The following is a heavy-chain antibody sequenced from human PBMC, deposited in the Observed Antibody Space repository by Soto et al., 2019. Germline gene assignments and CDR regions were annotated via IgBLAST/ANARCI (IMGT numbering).Heavy chain of an antibody. CDR3: VRDPQSSGWSYNWYDP. V-gene: IGHV3-23*01. CDR1: GFPFSSYA. J-gene: IGHJ5*02. Sequence: GGSLRLSCAASGFPFSSYAMTWVRQAPGKGLEWVSLISGSGGSTYYADSVKGRFTISRDNSKNALYLQMNTLRAEDTALYYCVRDPQSSGWSYNWYDPWGQGTRVTVSS. D-gene: IGHD6-19*01. CDR2: ISGSGGST.